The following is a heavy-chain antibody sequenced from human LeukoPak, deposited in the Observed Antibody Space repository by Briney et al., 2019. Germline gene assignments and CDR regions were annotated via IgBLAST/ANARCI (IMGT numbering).Heavy chain of an antibody. V-gene: IGHV4-59*01. CDR1: GGSIICYY. CDR3: ARGQWLLGY. D-gene: IGHD3-22*01. CDR2: IYYSGST. J-gene: IGHJ4*02. Sequence: PSETLSLTCTVSGGSIICYYWSWIRQPPGKGLEWIGYIYYSGSTNHNPSLKSRVTISVDTSKNQFSLKLSSVTAADTAVYYCARGQWLLGYWGQGTLVTVSS.